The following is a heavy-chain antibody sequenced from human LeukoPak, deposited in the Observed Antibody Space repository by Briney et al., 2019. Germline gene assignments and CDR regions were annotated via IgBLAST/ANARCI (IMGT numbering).Heavy chain of an antibody. Sequence: ASVKVSCKASGYTFTSYGIGWVRQAPGQGLEWMGWISAYNGNTNYAQKLQGRVTMTTDTSTSTAYMELRSLRSDDTAVYYCARDHRHSGSYPYYFDYWGQGTLVTVSS. CDR1: GYTFTSYG. CDR2: ISAYNGNT. J-gene: IGHJ4*02. D-gene: IGHD1-26*01. V-gene: IGHV1-18*01. CDR3: ARDHRHSGSYPYYFDY.